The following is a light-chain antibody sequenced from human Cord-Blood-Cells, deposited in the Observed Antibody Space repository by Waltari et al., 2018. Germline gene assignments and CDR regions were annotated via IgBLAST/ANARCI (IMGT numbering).Light chain of an antibody. J-gene: IGLJ3*02. V-gene: IGLV2-23*01. Sequence: QSALTQPASVSGSPGQSITISCTGTSSDVGSYNLVSWYQQHPGKAPKRMIYEGSKRPSVVSNRFSGSKSGNTSSLTISGLQAEDEADYYCCSYAGRWVFGGGTKLTVL. CDR3: CSYAGRWV. CDR1: SSDVGSYNL. CDR2: EGS.